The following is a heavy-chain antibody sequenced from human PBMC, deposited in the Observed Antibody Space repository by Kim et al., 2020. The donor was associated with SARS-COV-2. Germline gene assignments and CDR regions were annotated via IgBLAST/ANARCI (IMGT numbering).Heavy chain of an antibody. Sequence: SETLSLTFAVYGGSFSGYYWSWIRQPPGKGLEWIGEINHSGSTNYNPSLKSRVTISVDTSKNQFSLKLSSVTAADTAVYYCARARDAFDIWGQGTMVTVSS. CDR2: INHSGST. V-gene: IGHV4-34*01. J-gene: IGHJ3*02. CDR3: ARARDAFDI. CDR1: GGSFSGYY.